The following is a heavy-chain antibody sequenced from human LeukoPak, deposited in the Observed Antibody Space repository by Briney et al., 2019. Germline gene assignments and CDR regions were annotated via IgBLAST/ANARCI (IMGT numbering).Heavy chain of an antibody. Sequence: PSETLSLTCTVSGGSISSGGYYWSWIRQPPGKGLEWIGYIYHSGSTYYNPSLKSRVTISVDRSKNQFSLKLSSVTAADTAVYYCASSGAFITIFDYWGQGTLVTVSS. CDR3: ASSGAFITIFDY. J-gene: IGHJ4*02. CDR1: GGSISSGGYY. D-gene: IGHD3-3*01. CDR2: IYHSGST. V-gene: IGHV4-30-2*01.